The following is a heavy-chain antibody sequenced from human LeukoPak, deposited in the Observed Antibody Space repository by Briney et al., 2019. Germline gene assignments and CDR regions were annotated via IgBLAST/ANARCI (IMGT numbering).Heavy chain of an antibody. J-gene: IGHJ4*02. CDR1: GFTFDTYG. V-gene: IGHV3-30*03. Sequence: GGSLRLSCAASGFTFDTYGMHWVRQAPGKGLEWVAFLSYDGSRQLYADSVKGRFTVSRDTSKNTLYLQMNSLRAEDTAVYYCARDDTMVRGGTPGSFDYWGQGTLVTVSS. CDR3: ARDDTMVRGGTPGSFDY. D-gene: IGHD3-10*01. CDR2: LSYDGSRQ.